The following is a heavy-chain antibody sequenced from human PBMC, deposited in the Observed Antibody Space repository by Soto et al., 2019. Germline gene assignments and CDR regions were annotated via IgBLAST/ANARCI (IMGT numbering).Heavy chain of an antibody. Sequence: EVQLLESGGGLVQPGGSLRLSCAASGFTFSSYAMSWVRQAPGKGLEWVSAISGSGGSTYYADSVNGRFTISRDNSKNTLYLQMNSLRAEDTAVYYCAKVFYCSGGSCYSWYFDLWGRGTLVTVSS. V-gene: IGHV3-23*01. CDR3: AKVFYCSGGSCYSWYFDL. D-gene: IGHD2-15*01. CDR1: GFTFSSYA. CDR2: ISGSGGST. J-gene: IGHJ2*01.